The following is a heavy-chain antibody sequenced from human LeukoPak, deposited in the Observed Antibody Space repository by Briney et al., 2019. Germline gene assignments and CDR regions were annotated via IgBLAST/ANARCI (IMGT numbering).Heavy chain of an antibody. CDR3: ASPDYGDSFFDY. V-gene: IGHV3-23*01. CDR2: ISGNGGRT. Sequence: GGSLRLSCAASGVTFSNYAMHWVRQAPGEGPQWVSTISGNGGRTTYPDSVKGRFTVSRDNAKNSLYLQMNSLRAEDTAVYYCASPDYGDSFFDYWGQGTLVTVSS. CDR1: GVTFSNYA. J-gene: IGHJ4*02. D-gene: IGHD4-17*01.